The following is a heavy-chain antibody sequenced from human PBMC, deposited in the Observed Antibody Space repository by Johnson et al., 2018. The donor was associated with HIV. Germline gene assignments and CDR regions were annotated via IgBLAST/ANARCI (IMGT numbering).Heavy chain of an antibody. D-gene: IGHD6-6*01. CDR2: ISYDGSNK. Sequence: QVQLVESGGGVVQPGRSLRLSCAASGFTFSSYAMHWVRQAPGKGLEWVAVISYDGSNKYYADSVKGRFTISRANSKNTLYLQINSLRAEDTAVYYCAREPRIAAFRDAFDIWGQGTMVTVSS. V-gene: IGHV3-30*04. CDR1: GFTFSSYA. J-gene: IGHJ3*02. CDR3: AREPRIAAFRDAFDI.